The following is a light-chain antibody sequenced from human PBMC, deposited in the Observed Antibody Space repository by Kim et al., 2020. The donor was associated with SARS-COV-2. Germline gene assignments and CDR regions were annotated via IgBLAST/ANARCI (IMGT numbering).Light chain of an antibody. Sequence: NFMLTQPHSVSESPGKTVTISCTGSSGSIASNYVQWYQQRPGSAPTTVIYEDNQRPSGVPDRFSGSIDSSSNSASLTISGLKTEDEADYYCQSYDSSHPVFGGGTKLTVL. CDR2: EDN. CDR1: SGSIASNY. CDR3: QSYDSSHPV. J-gene: IGLJ3*02. V-gene: IGLV6-57*02.